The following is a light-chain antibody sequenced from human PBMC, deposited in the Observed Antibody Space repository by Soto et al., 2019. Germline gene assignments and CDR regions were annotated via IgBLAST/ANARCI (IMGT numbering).Light chain of an antibody. CDR3: QQYNKWPPWT. J-gene: IGKJ1*01. Sequence: IIMTQSPGTLYVSPGASATLSCRASQSVGSDLAWFQHKPGQAPRLLISGAFTRATGGPARFSGSGSGTEFTLTMSSLQAEDFASYYCQQYNKWPPWTFGQAPKV. V-gene: IGKV3-15*01. CDR1: QSVGSD. CDR2: GAF.